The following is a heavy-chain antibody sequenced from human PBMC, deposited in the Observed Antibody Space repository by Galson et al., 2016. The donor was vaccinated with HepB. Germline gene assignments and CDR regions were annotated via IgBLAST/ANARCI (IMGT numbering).Heavy chain of an antibody. CDR2: TSYRGNT. CDR1: SCSY. V-gene: IGHV4-34*13. Sequence: SCSYHCCLRPPRKGGQPWSRMTSYRGNTCHNASLKGRFTISIDTSKNQISLKMNTVTAADTAVYYCARVGYCSSGSLDVWGHGTRVTVSS. D-gene: IGHD2-15*01. J-gene: IGHJ6*02. CDR3: ARVGYCSSGSLDV.